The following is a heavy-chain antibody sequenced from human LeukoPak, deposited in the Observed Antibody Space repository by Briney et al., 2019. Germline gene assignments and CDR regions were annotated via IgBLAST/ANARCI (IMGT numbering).Heavy chain of an antibody. D-gene: IGHD3-22*01. Sequence: ASVEVSCKASGYTFTSYDINWVRQATGQGLEWMGWMNPNSGNTGYAQKLQGRVTMTTDTSTSTAYMELRSLRSDDTAVYYCARMIAGHYDSSGYPPYYFDYWGQGTLVTVSS. CDR2: MNPNSGNT. CDR3: ARMIAGHYDSSGYPPYYFDY. J-gene: IGHJ4*02. CDR1: GYTFTSYD. V-gene: IGHV1-8*01.